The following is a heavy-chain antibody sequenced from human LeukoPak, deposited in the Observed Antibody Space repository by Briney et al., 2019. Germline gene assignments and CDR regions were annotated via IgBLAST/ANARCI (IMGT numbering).Heavy chain of an antibody. V-gene: IGHV3-48*03. CDR1: GFTFSSYE. CDR3: ARDPYNGAYSEGYYYYFMDV. CDR2: ISSSGSTI. J-gene: IGHJ6*03. Sequence: GGSLRLSCAASGFTFSSYEMNWVRQAPGKGLEWVSYISSSGSTIYYADSVKGRFTISRDNAKNSLYLQMNSLRVEDTAVYYCARDPYNGAYSEGYYYYFMDVWGKGTTVTVSS. D-gene: IGHD1-1*01.